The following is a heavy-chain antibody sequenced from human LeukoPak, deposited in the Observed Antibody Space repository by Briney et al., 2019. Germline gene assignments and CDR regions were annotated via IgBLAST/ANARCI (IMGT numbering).Heavy chain of an antibody. J-gene: IGHJ4*02. V-gene: IGHV3-30*18. CDR3: AKDSYYGSGSYYLDY. CDR1: GFTFSSYG. Sequence: PGGSLRLSCAASGFTFSSYGMHWVRQAPGKGLEWVAVISYDGSNKYYADSVKGRFTISRGNSKNTLYLQMNSLRAEDTAVYYCAKDSYYGSGSYYLDYWGQGTLVTVSS. CDR2: ISYDGSNK. D-gene: IGHD3-10*01.